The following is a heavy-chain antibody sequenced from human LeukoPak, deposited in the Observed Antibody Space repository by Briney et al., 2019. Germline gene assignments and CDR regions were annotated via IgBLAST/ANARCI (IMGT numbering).Heavy chain of an antibody. Sequence: GGSLRLSCAASGFTFSSYAMSWVRQAPGKGLEWVSGISGGGGSTYYADSVKGRCTISRDNAKNSLYLQINSLRAEDTAVYYCARSSYSSSSSVWGQGTMVTVSS. CDR2: ISGGGGST. D-gene: IGHD6-6*01. CDR3: ARSSYSSSSSV. CDR1: GFTFSSYA. J-gene: IGHJ3*01. V-gene: IGHV3-23*01.